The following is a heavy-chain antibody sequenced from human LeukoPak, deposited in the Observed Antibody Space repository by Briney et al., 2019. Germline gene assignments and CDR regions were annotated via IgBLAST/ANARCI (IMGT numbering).Heavy chain of an antibody. D-gene: IGHD2-8*01. CDR2: INTYNGNT. V-gene: IGHV1-18*01. CDR1: GYTFTSYV. J-gene: IGHJ5*02. Sequence: ASVKVSCKASGYTFTSYVISWVRQAPGQGLEWMGWINTYNGNTKYAQKFQGRVTMTTDTSASTAYMEVRSLRSDDTAVYYCARDLVHHRLLATNYNWFDPWGQGTLVTVSS. CDR3: ARDLVHHRLLATNYNWFDP.